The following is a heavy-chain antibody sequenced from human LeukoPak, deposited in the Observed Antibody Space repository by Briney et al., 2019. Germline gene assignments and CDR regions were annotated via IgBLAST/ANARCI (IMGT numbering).Heavy chain of an antibody. J-gene: IGHJ4*02. CDR1: GGSLSSGDYS. V-gene: IGHV4-31*03. CDR3: TRAETY. CDR2: IYFSGST. Sequence: SETLSLTCTVSGGSLSSGDYSWNWVRQHPGKGLEWIGHIYFSGSTSYNPSLKSRVTISLDTSKNQFSLKLRSVTAADTAVYYCTRAETYWGQGTLVTVSS.